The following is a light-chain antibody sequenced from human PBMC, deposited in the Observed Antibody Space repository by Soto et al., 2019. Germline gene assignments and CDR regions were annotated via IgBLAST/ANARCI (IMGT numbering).Light chain of an antibody. V-gene: IGLV1-44*01. J-gene: IGLJ3*02. CDR1: SSNIGSNT. CDR2: RTN. Sequence: QSVLTQPPSASGTPGQRVTISCSGSSSNIGSNTVNWYQQLPGTAPKLLIYRTNERPSGVPDRFSGSKSGSSASLAISGLQSEDEADYYCAAWDDSLYGLVFGGGTKVTV. CDR3: AAWDDSLYGLV.